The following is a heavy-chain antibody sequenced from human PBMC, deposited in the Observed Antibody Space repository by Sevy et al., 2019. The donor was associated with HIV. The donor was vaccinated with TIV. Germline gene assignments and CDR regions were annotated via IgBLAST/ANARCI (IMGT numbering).Heavy chain of an antibody. CDR3: ARDIWGYCSSTSCSDAFDI. D-gene: IGHD2-2*01. CDR2: ISSSSSTI. V-gene: IGHV3-48*02. CDR1: GFTFSSYS. Sequence: GGSLRLSCAASGFTFSSYSMNWVRQAPGKGLEWVSYISSSSSTIYYADSVKGRFTISRDNAKNSLYLQMNSLRDEETAVYYCARDIWGYCSSTSCSDAFDIWGQGTMVTVSS. J-gene: IGHJ3*02.